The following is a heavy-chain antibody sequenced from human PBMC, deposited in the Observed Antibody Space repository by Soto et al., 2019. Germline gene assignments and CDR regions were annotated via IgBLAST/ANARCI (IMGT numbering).Heavy chain of an antibody. Sequence: QVQLQQWGAGQLKPSETLSLTCAVYGVSFRGYYWAWIRQSPGKGLEWIGDINHSGTTHYNPSLKSRVTISLDTSKHQFSLRLTSVTAADTATYFCARRGGWSPPSEDWGQGTLVTVSS. V-gene: IGHV4-34*01. J-gene: IGHJ4*02. CDR1: GVSFRGYY. CDR3: ARRGGWSPPSED. D-gene: IGHD6-19*01. CDR2: INHSGTT.